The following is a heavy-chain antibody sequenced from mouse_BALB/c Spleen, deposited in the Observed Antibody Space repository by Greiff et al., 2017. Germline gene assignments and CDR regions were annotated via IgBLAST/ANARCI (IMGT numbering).Heavy chain of an antibody. V-gene: IGHV1-9*01. CDR3: APLTSWFAY. CDR1: GYTFSSYW. CDR2: ILPGSGSS. Sequence: VQLQQSGAELMKPGASVKISCKATGYTFSSYWIEWVKQRPGHGLEWIGEILPGSGSSNYNEKFKGKATFTADTSSNTAYMQLSSLTSEDSAVYYCAPLTSWFAYWGQGTLVTVSA. D-gene: IGHD4-1*01. J-gene: IGHJ3*01.